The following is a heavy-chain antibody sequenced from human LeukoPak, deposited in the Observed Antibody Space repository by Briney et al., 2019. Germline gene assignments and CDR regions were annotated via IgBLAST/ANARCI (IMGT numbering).Heavy chain of an antibody. CDR1: GYSISSGYY. CDR3: ARVEYSSGWYNY. CDR2: IYHSGST. V-gene: IGHV4-38-2*02. Sequence: SETLSLTCTVSGYSISSGYYWGWIRQPPGKGLEWIGSIYHSGSTYYNPSLKSRVTISVDTSKNQFSLKLSSVTAADTAVYYCARVEYSSGWYNYWGQGTLVTVSS. J-gene: IGHJ4*02. D-gene: IGHD6-19*01.